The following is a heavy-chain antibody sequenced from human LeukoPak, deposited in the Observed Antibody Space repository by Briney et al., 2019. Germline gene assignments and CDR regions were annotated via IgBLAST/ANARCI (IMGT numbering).Heavy chain of an antibody. V-gene: IGHV1-69*05. CDR2: IIPIFGTA. D-gene: IGHD3-10*01. CDR1: GGTFSSYA. J-gene: IGHJ4*02. CDR3: ARGSTGNQSPPHFVY. Sequence: GSSVRVSCKASGGTFSSYAISWVRQAPGQGLEWMGGIIPIFGTANYAQKFQGRVTITTDESTSTAYMELSSLRSEDTAVYYCARGSTGNQSPPHFVYWGQGTLVTVSS.